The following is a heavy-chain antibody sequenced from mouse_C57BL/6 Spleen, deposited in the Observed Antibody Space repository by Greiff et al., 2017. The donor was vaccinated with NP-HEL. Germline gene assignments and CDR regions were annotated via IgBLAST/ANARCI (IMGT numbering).Heavy chain of an antibody. CDR2: INPNNGGT. D-gene: IGHD2-3*01. Sequence: VQLQQSGPELVKPGASVKISCKASGYTFTDYYMNWVKQSHGKSLEWIGDINPNNGGTSYNQKFKGKATLTVDKSSSTAYMELRSLTSEDSAVYYCATGWLLRVFDYWGQGTTLTVSS. J-gene: IGHJ2*01. CDR3: ATGWLLRVFDY. CDR1: GYTFTDYY. V-gene: IGHV1-26*01.